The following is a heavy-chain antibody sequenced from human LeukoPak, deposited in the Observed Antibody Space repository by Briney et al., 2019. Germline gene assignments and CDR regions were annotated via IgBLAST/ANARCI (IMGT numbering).Heavy chain of an antibody. V-gene: IGHV1-46*01. CDR2: INPSGGST. CDR3: ARETYYDSSGYYPANDAFDI. CDR1: GYTFTGYY. Sequence: ASVKVSCKASGYTFTGYYMHWVRQAPGQGLEWMGIINPSGGSTSYAQKFQGRVTMTRDTSTSTVYMELSSLRSEDTAVYYCARETYYDSSGYYPANDAFDIWGQGTMVTVSS. J-gene: IGHJ3*02. D-gene: IGHD3-22*01.